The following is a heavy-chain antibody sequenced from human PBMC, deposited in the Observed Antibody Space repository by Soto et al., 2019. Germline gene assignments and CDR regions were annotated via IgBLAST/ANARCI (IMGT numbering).Heavy chain of an antibody. D-gene: IGHD2-2*01. CDR3: ARGLYAFDV. J-gene: IGHJ3*01. V-gene: IGHV1-8*02. Sequence: ASVKVSCKASGYTFTSYYMHWVRQATGQGLEWMGWMNPNSGNTGSAQKFQGRVTMTRNTSISTAYMELSSLRSEDTAVYYCARGLYAFDVWGPGTVVTVSS. CDR1: GYTFTSYY. CDR2: MNPNSGNT.